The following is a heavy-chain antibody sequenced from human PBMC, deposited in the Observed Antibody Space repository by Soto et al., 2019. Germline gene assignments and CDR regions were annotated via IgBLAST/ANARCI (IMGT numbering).Heavy chain of an antibody. J-gene: IGHJ4*02. CDR3: ARLGYTYDSVFDY. CDR2: IYFSGST. D-gene: IGHD5-18*01. CDR1: GDSISSSSYY. Sequence: QLQLQESGPGLVKPSETLSLTCTVSGDSISSSSYYWGWIRQPPGKGLEWIGNIYFSGSTYYNPSLKSRVTISVDTSKNQFSLKLSSVTAADTAVYYCARLGYTYDSVFDYWGQGTLVTVSS. V-gene: IGHV4-39*01.